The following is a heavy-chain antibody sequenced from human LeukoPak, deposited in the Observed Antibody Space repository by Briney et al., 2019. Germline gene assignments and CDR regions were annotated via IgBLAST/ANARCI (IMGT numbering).Heavy chain of an antibody. CDR3: AKERSESYADS. J-gene: IGHJ4*02. Sequence: GRSLRLSCAASGFTFSSYAMSWVRQPPGKGLEWVSAISESGSRTYYADSVKGRLTISRDNSKNTLYLQMNSLTAEDTALYYCAKERSESYADSWGQGTLVTVSS. CDR2: ISESGSRT. CDR1: GFTFSSYA. D-gene: IGHD1-26*01. V-gene: IGHV3-23*01.